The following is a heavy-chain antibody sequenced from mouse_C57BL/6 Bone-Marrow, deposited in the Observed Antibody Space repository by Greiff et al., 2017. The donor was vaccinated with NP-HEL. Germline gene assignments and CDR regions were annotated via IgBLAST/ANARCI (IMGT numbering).Heavy chain of an antibody. Sequence: EVQVVESGGGLVKPGGSLKLSCAASGFTFSSYAMSWVRQTPEKRLEWVATISDGGSYTYYPDNVKGRFTISRDNAKNNLYLQMSHLKSEDTAMYYCARRDYGSSSYYFDYWGQGTTLTVSS. D-gene: IGHD1-1*01. V-gene: IGHV5-4*03. CDR2: ISDGGSYT. CDR1: GFTFSSYA. CDR3: ARRDYGSSSYYFDY. J-gene: IGHJ2*01.